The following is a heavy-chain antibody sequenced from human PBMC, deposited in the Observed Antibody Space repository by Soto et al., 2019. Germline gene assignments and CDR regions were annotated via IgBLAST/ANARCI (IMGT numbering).Heavy chain of an antibody. D-gene: IGHD3-3*01. CDR1: GFTFSSYG. CDR2: ISYDGSNK. CDR3: AKFLRFLEWLSTDSMDV. Sequence: QVQLVESGGGVVQPGRSLRLSCAASGFTFSSYGMHWVRQAPGKGLEWVAVISYDGSNKYYADSVKGRFTISRDNSKNTLYLQMNSLRAEDTAVYYCAKFLRFLEWLSTDSMDVWGKGTTVTVSS. V-gene: IGHV3-30*18. J-gene: IGHJ6*04.